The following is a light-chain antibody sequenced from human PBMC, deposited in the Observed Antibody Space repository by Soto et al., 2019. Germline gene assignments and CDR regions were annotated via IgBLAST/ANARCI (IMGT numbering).Light chain of an antibody. CDR3: QQRSNWPPGT. J-gene: IGKJ3*01. V-gene: IGKV3-11*01. Sequence: EIVLTQSPATLSLSPGERATLSCRASQSVSSYLAWYQQKPGQAPRLLIYDAFNRATGIPARFSGSGSGTDFTLTISSLEPEDFGVYYCQQRSNWPPGTFGPGTKVDIK. CDR2: DAF. CDR1: QSVSSY.